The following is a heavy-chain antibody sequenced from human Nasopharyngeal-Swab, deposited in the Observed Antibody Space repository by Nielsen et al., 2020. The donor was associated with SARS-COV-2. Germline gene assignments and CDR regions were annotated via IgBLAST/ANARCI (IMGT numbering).Heavy chain of an antibody. V-gene: IGHV1-3*01. Sequence: ASVKVSCKASGYTFTSYAMHWVRQAPGQRLEWMGWINAGNGNTKYSQKFQGRVTITRDTSASTAYMEPSSLRSEDTAVYYCATNLYCSGGSCYQIQNWYFDLWGRGTLVTVSS. CDR1: GYTFTSYA. CDR2: INAGNGNT. D-gene: IGHD2-15*01. CDR3: ATNLYCSGGSCYQIQNWYFDL. J-gene: IGHJ2*01.